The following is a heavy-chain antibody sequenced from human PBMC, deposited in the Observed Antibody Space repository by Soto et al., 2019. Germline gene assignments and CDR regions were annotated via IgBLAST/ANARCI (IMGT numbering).Heavy chain of an antibody. D-gene: IGHD6-19*01. Sequence: EVQLLESGGGLVQPGGSLRLSCAASGFTFSSYAMSWVRRAPGRGLEGVSAISGSGGSTYYADSVKGRFTISRDNSKNTLYLQMNSLRAEDTAVYYCAKYGRWLVHFYYYGMDVWGQGTTVTVSS. CDR2: ISGSGGST. J-gene: IGHJ6*02. CDR3: AKYGRWLVHFYYYGMDV. CDR1: GFTFSSYA. V-gene: IGHV3-23*01.